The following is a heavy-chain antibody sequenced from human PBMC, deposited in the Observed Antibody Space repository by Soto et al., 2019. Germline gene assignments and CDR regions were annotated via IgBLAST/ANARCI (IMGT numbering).Heavy chain of an antibody. CDR3: ARAERRDGYATDY. J-gene: IGHJ4*02. V-gene: IGHV4-31*03. Sequence: QVQLQESGPGLVKPSQTLSLTCTVSGGSISSGGYYWSWIRQHPGKGLEWIGYIYYSGSTYYNPSLKSRVTVSVDTSKSQFSLKLSSVTAADTAVYYCARAERRDGYATDYWGQGTLVTVSS. D-gene: IGHD5-12*01. CDR1: GGSISSGGYY. CDR2: IYYSGST.